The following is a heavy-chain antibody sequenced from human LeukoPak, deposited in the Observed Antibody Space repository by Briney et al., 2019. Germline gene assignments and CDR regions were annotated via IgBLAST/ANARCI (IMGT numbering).Heavy chain of an antibody. J-gene: IGHJ4*02. CDR2: INWNGGST. CDR3: KSRSDYFDY. Sequence: GGSLRLSCAASGFTFDDYGMSWVRQAPGKGLEWVSGINWNGGSTGYADSVKGRFTISRDNAKNTLYLQMNSLRAEDTAVYYCKSRSDYFDYWGQGTLVTVSS. V-gene: IGHV3-20*04. CDR1: GFTFDDYG.